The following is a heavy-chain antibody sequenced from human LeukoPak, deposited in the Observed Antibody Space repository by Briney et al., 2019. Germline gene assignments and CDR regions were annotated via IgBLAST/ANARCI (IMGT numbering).Heavy chain of an antibody. CDR3: ANQERLSRPPSGYDGGSYFGY. Sequence: PGGSLRLSCAASGFTFSSYAMSWVRQAPGKGLEWVSAISGSGGSTYYADSVKGRFTISRDNTKNTLYLQMNSLRAEDTAVYYCANQERLSRPPSGYDGGSYFGYWGQGTLVTVSS. D-gene: IGHD5-12*01. CDR1: GFTFSSYA. J-gene: IGHJ4*02. CDR2: ISGSGGST. V-gene: IGHV3-23*01.